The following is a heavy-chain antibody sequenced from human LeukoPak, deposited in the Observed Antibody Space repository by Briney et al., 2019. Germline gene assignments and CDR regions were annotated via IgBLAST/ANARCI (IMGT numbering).Heavy chain of an antibody. CDR2: IYYSGST. Sequence: PSQTLSLTCTVSGGSISSGDYYWSWIRQPPGKGLEWIGYIYYSGSTYYNPSLKSRLTISVDTSKNQFSLKLNSMTAADTAVYYCARDRHDTLTGPDAFDIRGQGTMVTVSS. V-gene: IGHV4-30-4*01. J-gene: IGHJ3*02. D-gene: IGHD3-9*01. CDR3: ARDRHDTLTGPDAFDI. CDR1: GGSISSGDYY.